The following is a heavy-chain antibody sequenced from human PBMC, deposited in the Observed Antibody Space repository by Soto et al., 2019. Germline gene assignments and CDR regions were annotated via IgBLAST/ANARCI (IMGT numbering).Heavy chain of an antibody. Sequence: PGGSLRLSCAASGFTFINYWMSWVRQAPGKGLEWVANIKQDGGEKYYVDSVKGRFTISRDNAKNSLYLQMNSLRAEDTAVYYCARTKANKWFDPWGQGTLVTVS. CDR1: GFTFINYW. CDR2: IKQDGGEK. D-gene: IGHD1-26*01. J-gene: IGHJ5*02. V-gene: IGHV3-7*03. CDR3: ARTKANKWFDP.